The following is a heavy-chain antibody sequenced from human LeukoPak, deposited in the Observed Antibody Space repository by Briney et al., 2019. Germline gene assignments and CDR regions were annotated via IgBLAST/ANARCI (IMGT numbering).Heavy chain of an antibody. V-gene: IGHV3-13*01. CDR3: ARGTYSSSSLDY. Sequence: GGSLRLSCAASGFTLSSYDMHWVRQATGKGLEWVSAIGTAGDTYYPGSVKGRFTISRENAKNSLYLQMNSLRAGDTAVYYCARGTYSSSSLDYWGQGTLVTVSS. D-gene: IGHD6-6*01. J-gene: IGHJ4*02. CDR2: IGTAGDT. CDR1: GFTLSSYD.